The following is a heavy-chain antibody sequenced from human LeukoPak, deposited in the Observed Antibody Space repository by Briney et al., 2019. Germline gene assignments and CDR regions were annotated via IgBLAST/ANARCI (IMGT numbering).Heavy chain of an antibody. J-gene: IGHJ4*02. Sequence: SETLSLTCTVSGGSISSSSYYWGWIRQPPGKGLEWIGSIYYSGSTYYNPSLKSRVTISVDTSKNQFSRKLSSVTAADTAVYYCARGLLSGSYPRPFDYWGQGTLVTVSS. CDR3: ARGLLSGSYPRPFDY. CDR2: IYYSGST. CDR1: GGSISSSSYY. D-gene: IGHD1-26*01. V-gene: IGHV4-39*07.